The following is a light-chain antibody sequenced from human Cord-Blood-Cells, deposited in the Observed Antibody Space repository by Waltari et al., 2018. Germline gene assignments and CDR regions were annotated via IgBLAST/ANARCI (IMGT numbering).Light chain of an antibody. CDR1: QSVSSN. Sequence: SVSPGERATLSCRASQSVSSNLAWYQQKPGQAPRLLIYGASTRATGIPARFSGSGSGTEFTLTISSLQYEDFAVYYCQQYNNWYSFGQGTKLEIK. CDR2: GAS. J-gene: IGKJ2*03. V-gene: IGKV3-15*01. CDR3: QQYNNWYS.